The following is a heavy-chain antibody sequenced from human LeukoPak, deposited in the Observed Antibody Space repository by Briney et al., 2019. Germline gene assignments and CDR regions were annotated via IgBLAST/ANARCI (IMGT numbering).Heavy chain of an antibody. V-gene: IGHV3-64*04. CDR1: GFTFSDFA. J-gene: IGHJ5*02. D-gene: IGHD3-10*01. CDR3: AKNGEVLSWFDP. Sequence: QPGGSLRLSCSASGFTFSDFAMHWVRQAPGKGLEYVADISSNGGITYYADSVKGRFTISRDNSKNTLYLQMNSLRAEDTAVYSCAKNGEVLSWFDPWGQGTLVTVSS. CDR2: ISSNGGIT.